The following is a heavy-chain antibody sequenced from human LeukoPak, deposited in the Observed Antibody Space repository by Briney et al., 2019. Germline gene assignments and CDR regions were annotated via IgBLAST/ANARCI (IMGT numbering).Heavy chain of an antibody. CDR3: ATAPLYSTLFDY. CDR1: GGTFSSYA. J-gene: IGHJ4*02. Sequence: ASVKVSCKASGGTFSSYAISWVRQAPGQGLEWMGGIIPIFGTANYAQKFQGRVTITADESTSTAYMELSSLRSEDTAVYYCATAPLYSTLFDYWGQGTLVTVSS. CDR2: IIPIFGTA. D-gene: IGHD6-13*01. V-gene: IGHV1-69*13.